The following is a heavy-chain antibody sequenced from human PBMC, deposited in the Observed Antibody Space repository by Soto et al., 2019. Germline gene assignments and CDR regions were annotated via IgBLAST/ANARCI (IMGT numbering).Heavy chain of an antibody. CDR2: IYYSGST. V-gene: IGHV4-30-4*01. D-gene: IGHD3-3*01. J-gene: IGHJ4*02. CDR1: GGSISSGDYY. Sequence: QVQLQESGPGLVKPSQTLSLTCTVSGGSISSGDYYWSWIRQPPGKGLEWIGYIYYSGSTYYNPSLKSRVTISIDTSKNQFSLKLSSVTAADTAVYYCAREIFGVVNTFDFWGQGTLVTVSS. CDR3: AREIFGVVNTFDF.